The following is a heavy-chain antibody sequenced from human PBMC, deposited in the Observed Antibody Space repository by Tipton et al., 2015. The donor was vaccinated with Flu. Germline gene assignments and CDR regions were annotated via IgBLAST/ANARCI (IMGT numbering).Heavy chain of an antibody. D-gene: IGHD3-22*01. J-gene: IGHJ5*02. V-gene: IGHV4-4*07. CDR2: VSSSGST. CDR3: TRGTIYYDSRGFEYYRFGP. CDR1: GGSLSGYY. Sequence: TLSLTCNVSGGSLSGYYWTWIRQSAGKGLEWIGRVSSSGSTRYNPSLKGRATISLDMSRSQFSLKLISVTAADTAVYYCTRGTIYYDSRGFEYYRFGPWGQGSLVSVSS.